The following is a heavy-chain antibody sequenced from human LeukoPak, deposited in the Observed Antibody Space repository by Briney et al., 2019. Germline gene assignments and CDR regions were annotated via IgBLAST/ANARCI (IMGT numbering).Heavy chain of an antibody. D-gene: IGHD4-11*01. J-gene: IGHJ3*02. V-gene: IGHV3-53*01. CDR3: AREDLQDAFDI. CDR1: GFTVSSNY. Sequence: GGSLRLYCAASGFTVSSNYMSWVRQAPGKGLEWVSVIYSGGSTYYADSVKGRFTISRDNSKNTLYLQMNSLRAEDTAVYYCAREDLQDAFDIWGQGTMVTVSS. CDR2: IYSGGST.